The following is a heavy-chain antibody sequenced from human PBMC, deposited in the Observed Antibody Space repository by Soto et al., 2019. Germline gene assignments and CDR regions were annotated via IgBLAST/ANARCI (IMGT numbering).Heavy chain of an antibody. CDR3: AKDLGYSSSSPFDY. V-gene: IGHV3-9*01. Sequence: GGSLRLSCAASGFTFDDYAMHWVRQAPGKGLEWVSGISWNSGSIGYADSVKGRFTISRDNAKNSLYLQMNSLRAEDTVLYYCAKDLGYSSSSPFDYWGQGTLVTVSS. J-gene: IGHJ4*02. D-gene: IGHD6-6*01. CDR2: ISWNSGSI. CDR1: GFTFDDYA.